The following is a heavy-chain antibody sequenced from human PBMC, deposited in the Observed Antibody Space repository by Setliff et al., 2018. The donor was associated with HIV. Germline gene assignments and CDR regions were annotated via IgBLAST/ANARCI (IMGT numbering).Heavy chain of an antibody. J-gene: IGHJ6*04. V-gene: IGHV4-59*08. CDR3: ASGRDFWSGLYV. Sequence: PSETLSLTCTVSGGSISSNYWSWIRQPPGKGLEWIGYIYYSGSTDYNPSLKSRVTISIDTSKNQFSLKFTSVTAADTAVYYCASGRDFWSGLYVWGKGTTVTVSS. CDR2: IYYSGST. CDR1: GGSISSNY. D-gene: IGHD3-3*01.